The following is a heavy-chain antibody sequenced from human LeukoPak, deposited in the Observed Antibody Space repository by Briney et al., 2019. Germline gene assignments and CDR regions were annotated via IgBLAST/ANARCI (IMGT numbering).Heavy chain of an antibody. CDR1: GFTVSSNY. CDR2: IYSGGST. Sequence: GGSLRLSCAASGFTVSSNYMSWLRQAPGKGLEGFSVIYSGGSTYYADSVKGRFTISRDNSKNTLYLHMNSLRAEDTAVYSCARGIWSGYYYDCWGQGTLVTVSS. CDR3: ARGIWSGYYYDC. J-gene: IGHJ4*02. D-gene: IGHD3-3*01. V-gene: IGHV3-66*02.